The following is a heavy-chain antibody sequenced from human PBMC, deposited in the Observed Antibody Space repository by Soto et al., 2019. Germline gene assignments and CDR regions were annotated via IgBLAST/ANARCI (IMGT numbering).Heavy chain of an antibody. J-gene: IGHJ5*02. CDR1: GYTFTRYT. V-gene: IGHV1-3*01. D-gene: IGHD2-2*01. CDR3: ARGIATGQLDP. Sequence: ASVKVSCKASGYTFTRYTMNWVRQAPGQRLEWMGWINPDNGNTKSSQKFQDRVIITRDTSASTAYMDLSSLRSEDTAVYYCARGIATGQLDPWGQGTMVTVSS. CDR2: INPDNGNT.